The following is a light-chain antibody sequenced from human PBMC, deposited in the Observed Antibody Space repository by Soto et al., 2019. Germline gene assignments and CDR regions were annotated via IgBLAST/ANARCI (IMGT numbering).Light chain of an antibody. J-gene: IGKJ1*01. CDR3: LQNHNYPRT. CDR1: QGISSY. V-gene: IGKV1-6*01. Sequence: AIQLTQSPSSLSASVGDRVTITCRASQGISSYLAWYQQKPGKAPKLLIYLASTLQSGVPSSFIGSGSGTDFSLTISSLQPEDVATYYCLQNHNYPRTFGQGTKVEI. CDR2: LAS.